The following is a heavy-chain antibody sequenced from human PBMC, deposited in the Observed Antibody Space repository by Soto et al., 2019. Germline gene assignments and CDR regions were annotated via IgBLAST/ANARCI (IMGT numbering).Heavy chain of an antibody. V-gene: IGHV1-69*13. CDR3: ARYVFTGEYFDY. CDR2: IIPVFGRA. Sequence: SVKVSCKASGGTFSSYAISWVRRAPGHGLEWMGGIIPVFGRANYAKKFQGRVTITAEESTSTAYMELSSLKSEHTAVYYGARYVFTGEYFDYWGQGTLGTVSS. D-gene: IGHD3-9*01. CDR1: GGTFSSYA. J-gene: IGHJ4*02.